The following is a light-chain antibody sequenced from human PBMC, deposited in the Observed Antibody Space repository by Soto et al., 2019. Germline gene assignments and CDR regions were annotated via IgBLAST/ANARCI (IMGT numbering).Light chain of an antibody. Sequence: DIPMTQSPSTLSASVGDRVTITCRASQSISSWLAWYQQKPRKAPKVLIYKASNLENGVPSRFSGSGSGTEFTLTISSLQPDDFATYYCQQYDTYPWTFGQGTKVEIK. J-gene: IGKJ1*01. CDR1: QSISSW. V-gene: IGKV1-5*03. CDR2: KAS. CDR3: QQYDTYPWT.